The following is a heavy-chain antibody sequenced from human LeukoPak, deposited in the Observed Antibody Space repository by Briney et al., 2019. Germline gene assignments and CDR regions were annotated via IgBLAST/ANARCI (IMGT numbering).Heavy chain of an antibody. CDR1: GFTFSSYG. J-gene: IGHJ4*02. Sequence: GGSLRLSCAASGFTFSSYGMNWVRQAPGKGLEWVSGISGSGGNTYYADSVKGRLTISRDNSKNMLYLQMNSLRAEDTAVYYCATSRYYWGQGTLVIVSS. CDR2: ISGSGGNT. CDR3: ATSRYY. V-gene: IGHV3-23*01.